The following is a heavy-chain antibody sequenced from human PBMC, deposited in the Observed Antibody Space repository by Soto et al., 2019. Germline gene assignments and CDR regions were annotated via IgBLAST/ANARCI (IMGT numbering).Heavy chain of an antibody. Sequence: GESLKISCQGSGYSFTSSWISWVRQMPGKGLAWTGSIDPSDSYTNYSPSFQGHVTISADKSISTAYLQWSSLKASDTATFYCTRPSSYRTGGYDYYYSDINVCGEGPRVTVAS. J-gene: IGHJ6*03. CDR3: TRPSSYRTGGYDYYYSDINV. D-gene: IGHD6-19*01. CDR2: IDPSDSYT. CDR1: GYSFTSSW. V-gene: IGHV5-10-1*01.